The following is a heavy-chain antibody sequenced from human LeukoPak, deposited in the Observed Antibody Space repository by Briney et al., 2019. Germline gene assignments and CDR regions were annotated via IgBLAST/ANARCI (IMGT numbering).Heavy chain of an antibody. D-gene: IGHD3-22*01. Sequence: GGSLRLSCATSGFTISPYSMSWVRQAPGKGLEWVACISSSGSHTYYADSVKGRFIISRDNAKNSMSLHINSLRVEDTAMYFCARGDVDYYDSSGSDAFYIWGQGTGVTVSS. CDR2: ISSSGSHT. V-gene: IGHV3-21*06. CDR1: GFTISPYS. J-gene: IGHJ3*02. CDR3: ARGDVDYYDSSGSDAFYI.